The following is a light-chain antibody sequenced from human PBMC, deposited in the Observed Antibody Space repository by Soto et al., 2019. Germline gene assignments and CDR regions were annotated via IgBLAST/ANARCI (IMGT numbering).Light chain of an antibody. CDR1: QSVGNN. Sequence: EIVVTQSPATLSASPGDRATLSCRASQSVGNNFAWYQQKPGQAPRLLIFATSTRATGVPARFSGSGSGTEFTLTISSLQSEDFAVYYCQQYGDWPLTFGGGAKVEIE. J-gene: IGKJ4*01. CDR2: ATS. CDR3: QQYGDWPLT. V-gene: IGKV3-15*01.